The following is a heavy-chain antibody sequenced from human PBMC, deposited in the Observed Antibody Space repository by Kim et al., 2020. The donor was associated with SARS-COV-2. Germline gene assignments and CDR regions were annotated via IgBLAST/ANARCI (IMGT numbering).Heavy chain of an antibody. J-gene: IGHJ4*02. CDR1: GFTFSSYA. CDR3: ANRCSGGSCWGGDY. V-gene: IGHV3-23*01. Sequence: GGSLRLSCAASGFTFSSYAMSWVRQAPGKGLEWVSAISGSGGSTYYADSVKGRFTISRDNSKNTLYLQMNSLRAEDTAVYYCANRCSGGSCWGGDYWGQGTLVTVSS. D-gene: IGHD2-15*01. CDR2: ISGSGGST.